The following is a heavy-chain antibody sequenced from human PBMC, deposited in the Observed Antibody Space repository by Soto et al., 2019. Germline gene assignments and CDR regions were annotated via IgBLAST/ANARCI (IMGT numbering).Heavy chain of an antibody. V-gene: IGHV4-39*01. CDR1: GGSISSSSYY. CDR2: IYYSGST. D-gene: IGHD2-2*01. CDR3: ADLQAPRGGDIVLVPAAIEDWYFDL. J-gene: IGHJ2*01. Sequence: QLQLQESGPGLVKPSETLSLTCTVSGGSISSSSYYWGWIRQPPGKGLEWIGSIYYSGSTYYNPSLKSRVTISVDTSKNQFSLKLSSVTAADTAVYYCADLQAPRGGDIVLVPAAIEDWYFDLWGRGTLVTVSS.